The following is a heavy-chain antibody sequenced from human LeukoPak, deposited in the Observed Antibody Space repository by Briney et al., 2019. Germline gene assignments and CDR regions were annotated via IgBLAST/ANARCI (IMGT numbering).Heavy chain of an antibody. CDR1: GYSFTSYW. Sequence: PGESLRISCKGSGYSFTSYWISWVRQMPGKGLEWMGRIDPSDSYTNYSPPFQGHVTISADKSISTAYLQWSSLKASDTAMYYCARQITMVRGVIVTPHDYWGQGTLVTVSS. V-gene: IGHV5-10-1*01. CDR3: ARQITMVRGVIVTPHDY. CDR2: IDPSDSYT. J-gene: IGHJ4*02. D-gene: IGHD3-10*01.